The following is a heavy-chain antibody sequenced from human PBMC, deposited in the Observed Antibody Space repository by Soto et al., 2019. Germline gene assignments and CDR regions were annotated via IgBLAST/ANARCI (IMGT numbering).Heavy chain of an antibody. CDR1: GGTFSDYT. J-gene: IGHJ6*02. CDR3: ARNGTLTGYSYGMDV. Sequence: SVKVSCKASGGTFSDYTINWVRQAPGQRLEWMGGIIPIFDTANYAEKCQGRVTITADESTSTSFMEVSSLRSEDTAVYYCARNGTLTGYSYGMDVWGQGTMVTAP. V-gene: IGHV1-69*13. CDR2: IIPIFDTA. D-gene: IGHD1-1*01.